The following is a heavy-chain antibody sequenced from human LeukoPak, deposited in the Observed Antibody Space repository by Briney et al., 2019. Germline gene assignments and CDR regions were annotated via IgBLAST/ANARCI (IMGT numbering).Heavy chain of an antibody. J-gene: IGHJ4*02. Sequence: SQTLSLTCAISGDSVSSNSAVWNWIRQSPSRGLEWLGRTYYRSGWYNDYAVSVKSRISVNPDTSKNQFSLQLNSVTPEDTAVYYCTRGGAAAGFDFWGQGTLVTVSS. V-gene: IGHV6-1*01. CDR1: GDSVSSNSAV. D-gene: IGHD6-13*01. CDR3: TRGGAAAGFDF. CDR2: TYYRSGWYN.